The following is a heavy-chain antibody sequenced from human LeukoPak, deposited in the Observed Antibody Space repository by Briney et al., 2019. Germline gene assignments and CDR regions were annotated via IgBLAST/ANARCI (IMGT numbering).Heavy chain of an antibody. CDR1: GFTFSSYS. D-gene: IGHD6-13*01. V-gene: IGHV3-21*01. CDR3: ARDQYSSSRSCRRYYYGMDV. J-gene: IGHJ6*02. CDR2: ISSSSSYI. Sequence: PGGSLRLSCAASGFTFSSYSMNWVRQAPGKGLEWVSSISSSSSYIYYADSVKGRFTISRDNAKNSLYLQMNSLRAEDTAVYYCARDQYSSSRSCRRYYYGMDVWGQGTTVTVSS.